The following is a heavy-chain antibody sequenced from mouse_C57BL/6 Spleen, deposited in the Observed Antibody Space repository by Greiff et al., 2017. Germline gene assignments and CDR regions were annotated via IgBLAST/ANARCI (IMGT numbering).Heavy chain of an antibody. CDR2: IYPRSGNT. D-gene: IGHD1-1*01. J-gene: IGHJ4*01. Sequence: VQLVESGAELARPGASVKLSCKASGYTFTSYGISWVKQRTGQGLEWIGEIYPRSGNTYYNEKFKGKATLTADKSSSTAYMELRSLTSEDSAVYFCARSGYYGSYYAMDYWGQGTSVTVSS. CDR3: ARSGYYGSYYAMDY. V-gene: IGHV1-81*01. CDR1: GYTFTSYG.